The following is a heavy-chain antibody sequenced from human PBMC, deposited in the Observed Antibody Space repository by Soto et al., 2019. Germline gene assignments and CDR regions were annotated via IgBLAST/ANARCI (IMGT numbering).Heavy chain of an antibody. D-gene: IGHD2-15*01. V-gene: IGHV3-33*01. J-gene: IGHJ4*02. CDR1: GFTFSSYG. CDR3: ARLLGYCSGGSCYRDFDY. CDR2: IWYDGSNK. Sequence: ESGGGVVQPGRSLRLSCAASGFTFSSYGMHWVRQAPGKGLEWVAVIWYDGSNKYYADSVKGRFTISRDNSKNTLYLQMNSLRAEDTAVYYCARLLGYCSGGSCYRDFDYWGQGTLVTVSS.